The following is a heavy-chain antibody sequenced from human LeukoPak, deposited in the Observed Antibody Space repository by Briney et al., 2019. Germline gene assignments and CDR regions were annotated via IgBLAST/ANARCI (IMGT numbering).Heavy chain of an antibody. CDR2: VSGSGATR. J-gene: IGHJ4*01. CDR3: AKDSSYYDTSGLAYFDF. V-gene: IGHV3-23*01. D-gene: IGHD3-22*01. Sequence: PGGSLRLSCVASGFNFSSYAMSWVRQAPGKGLEWVSAVSGSGATRYYAGSVKGRFTISRENFKNTLYLQMNNLRAEDTAVYYCAKDSSYYDTSGLAYFDFWRQGNLVTVSS. CDR1: GFNFSSYA.